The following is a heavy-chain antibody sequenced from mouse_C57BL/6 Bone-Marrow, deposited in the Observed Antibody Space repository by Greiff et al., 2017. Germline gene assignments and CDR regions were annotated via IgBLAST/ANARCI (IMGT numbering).Heavy chain of an antibody. CDR2: IYPRSGNT. D-gene: IGHD2-12*01. J-gene: IGHJ4*01. Sequence: QVTLKVSGAELARPGASVKLSCKASGYTFTSYGISWVKQRTGQGLEWIGEIYPRSGNTYYNEKFKGKATLTADKSSSTAYMELRSLTSEDSAVYFCALLRRRDYYAMDYWGQGTSVTVSS. CDR1: GYTFTSYG. V-gene: IGHV1-81*01. CDR3: ALLRRRDYYAMDY.